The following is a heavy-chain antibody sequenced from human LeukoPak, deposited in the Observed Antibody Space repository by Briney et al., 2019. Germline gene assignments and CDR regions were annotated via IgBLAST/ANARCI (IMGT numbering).Heavy chain of an antibody. CDR2: ISDSGGGT. D-gene: IGHD3-10*01. CDR1: GFIFSNYA. Sequence: PGGSLRLSCAASGFIFSNYAMTWVRLAPEKGLKWVSSISDSGGGTHCEDSVKGRFTISRDNSKNTLYLQMNSLRAEDTAIYYCAKDSGPGSYYPTGDEYWGQGILVTVSS. V-gene: IGHV3-23*01. J-gene: IGHJ4*02. CDR3: AKDSGPGSYYPTGDEY.